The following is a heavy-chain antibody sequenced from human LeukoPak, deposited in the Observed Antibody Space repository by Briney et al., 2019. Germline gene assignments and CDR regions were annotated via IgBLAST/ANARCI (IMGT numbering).Heavy chain of an antibody. CDR1: GGSFSGYY. J-gene: IGHJ3*02. V-gene: IGHV4-34*01. D-gene: IGHD2-2*01. Sequence: RASETLSLTCAVYGGSFSGYYWSWIRQPPGKGLGWIGEINPSGSTNYNPSLKSRVTISVVTSKNQFSLKLSSVTAADTAVYYCARGPPVGYCSSTSCRDPKRSAFDIWGQGTMVTVSS. CDR3: ARGPPVGYCSSTSCRDPKRSAFDI. CDR2: INPSGST.